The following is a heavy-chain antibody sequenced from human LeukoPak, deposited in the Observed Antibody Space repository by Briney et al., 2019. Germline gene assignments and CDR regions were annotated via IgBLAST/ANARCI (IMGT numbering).Heavy chain of an antibody. J-gene: IGHJ4*02. D-gene: IGHD6-13*01. CDR2: IIPILGIA. Sequence: SVKVSCKASGGTFSSYAISWVRQAPGQGLEWMGRIIPILGIANYAQRFQGRVTITADKSTSTAYMELSSLRSEDTAVYYCARILGYSSSYSDYWGQGTLVTVSS. CDR1: GGTFSSYA. CDR3: ARILGYSSSYSDY. V-gene: IGHV1-69*04.